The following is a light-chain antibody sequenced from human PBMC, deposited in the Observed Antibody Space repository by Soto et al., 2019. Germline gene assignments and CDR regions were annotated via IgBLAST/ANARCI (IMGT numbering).Light chain of an antibody. CDR3: QQYNNWPPWT. J-gene: IGKJ1*01. Sequence: IQLTQSPSSLSASVGDRVTITCRASQGISSYLARYQQKPGKAPKLLIYAASTLQSGVPSRFSGSGSGTAFTLPISSPQSPDFAVYYCQQYNNWPPWTFGQGTKGDIK. V-gene: IGKV1-9*01. CDR1: QGISSY. CDR2: AAS.